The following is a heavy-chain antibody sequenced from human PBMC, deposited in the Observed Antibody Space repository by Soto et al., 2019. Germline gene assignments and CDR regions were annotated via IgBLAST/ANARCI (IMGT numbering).Heavy chain of an antibody. CDR3: AREGRDYGDYYFDY. Sequence: PSETLSLTCAVSGGSISSGGYSWSWIRQPPGKGLEWIGYIYHSGSTYYNPSLKSRVTISVDRSTNQFSLKLSSVTAADTAVYYCAREGRDYGDYYFDYWGQGTLVTVSS. V-gene: IGHV4-30-2*01. D-gene: IGHD4-17*01. CDR1: GGSISSGGYS. CDR2: IYHSGST. J-gene: IGHJ4*02.